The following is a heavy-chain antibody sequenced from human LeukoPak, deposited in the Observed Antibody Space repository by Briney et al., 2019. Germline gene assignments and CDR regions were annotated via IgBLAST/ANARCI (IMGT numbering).Heavy chain of an antibody. Sequence: SETLSLTCTVSGGSISSYYWSWIRQPPGKGLEWIGYIYYSGSTNYNPSLKSRVTISVDTSKNQFSLKLSSVTAADTAVYYCARHRAYSGSQNWYFDLWGRGTLVTVSS. V-gene: IGHV4-59*01. J-gene: IGHJ2*01. CDR1: GGSISSYY. D-gene: IGHD1-26*01. CDR2: IYYSGST. CDR3: ARHRAYSGSQNWYFDL.